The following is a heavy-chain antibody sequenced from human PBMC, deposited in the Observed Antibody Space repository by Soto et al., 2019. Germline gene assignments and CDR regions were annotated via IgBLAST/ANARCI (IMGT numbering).Heavy chain of an antibody. CDR1: GGSISSGDYY. CDR2: IYYSGST. CDR3: ARGTYYYGMDV. Sequence: QVQLQESGPGLVKPSQTLSLTCTVSGGSISSGDYYWSWIRQFPGKGLEWIGYIYYSGSTYYSPSLKRPVTISVDTSKNQSFLKRSSVTAADTAVYYCARGTYYYGMDVWGPGTTVTVS. V-gene: IGHV4-30-4*01. J-gene: IGHJ6*02.